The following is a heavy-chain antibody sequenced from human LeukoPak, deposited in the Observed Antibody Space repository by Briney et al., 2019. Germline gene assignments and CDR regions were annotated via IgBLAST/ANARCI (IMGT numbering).Heavy chain of an antibody. CDR2: ISASGGNT. CDR3: AKENHGIVGATTLIDY. CDR1: GFTFSSYA. D-gene: IGHD1-26*01. V-gene: IGHV3-23*01. Sequence: GGSLRLSCAASGFTFSSYAMGWVRQAPGKGLEWVSVISASGGNTYYADSVKGRFTISRDNSKNTLYLQMNSLRAEDTAVYYCAKENHGIVGATTLIDYWGQGTLVTVSS. J-gene: IGHJ4*02.